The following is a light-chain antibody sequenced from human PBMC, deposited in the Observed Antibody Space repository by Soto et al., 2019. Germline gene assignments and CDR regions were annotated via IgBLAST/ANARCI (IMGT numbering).Light chain of an antibody. CDR3: QQYDNLPLT. V-gene: IGKV1-33*01. Sequence: DIQLTQSPSSLSSSVGDRVTITCRASQSISSYLNWYKQKPGKAPKLLSYDASNLETGVPSRFSGSGSGTDFTFTISSLQPEDIETYYCQQYDNLPLTFGGGTKVDI. J-gene: IGKJ4*01. CDR1: QSISSY. CDR2: DAS.